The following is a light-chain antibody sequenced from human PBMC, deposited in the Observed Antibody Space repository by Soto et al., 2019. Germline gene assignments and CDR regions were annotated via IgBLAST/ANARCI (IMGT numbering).Light chain of an antibody. CDR3: QQYGSSPWT. J-gene: IGKJ1*01. CDR1: QSVSSXX. V-gene: IGKV3-20*01. Sequence: EIVLTQSPGTLSLSPGERATLSCRASQSVSSXXLGWEQQKAGQAPRLLIYGGSSRATGIPDRFSGSGSGXXXXXTXXXLXPEDFAVYYCQQYGSSPWTFGEGTKVEIK. CDR2: GGS.